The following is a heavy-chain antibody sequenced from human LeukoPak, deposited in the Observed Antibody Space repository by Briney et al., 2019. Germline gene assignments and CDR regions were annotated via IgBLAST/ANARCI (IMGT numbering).Heavy chain of an antibody. CDR3: TTSYSGNSWYDWFGP. CDR1: GFTFSGSS. Sequence: GGSLRLSCAASGFTFSGSSIHWVRQASGKRLEWVGLIRTKTNSYATAYAASVTGRFTISRDDSKDTSYLQMNSLKTEDTALYFCTTSYSGNSWYDWFGPWGQGTLVTVSS. D-gene: IGHD6-13*01. V-gene: IGHV3-73*01. CDR2: IRTKTNSYAT. J-gene: IGHJ5*02.